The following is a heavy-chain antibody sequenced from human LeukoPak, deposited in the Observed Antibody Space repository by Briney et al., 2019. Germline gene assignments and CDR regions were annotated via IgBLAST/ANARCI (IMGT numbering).Heavy chain of an antibody. D-gene: IGHD6-19*01. CDR2: ISGSGDST. Sequence: GGSLRLSCAASGFTFSNYAMNWVRQAPGKGLEWVSVISGSGDSTYYTDSVKGRFTISRDNAKNSLFLQMNSLRDEDTAVYYCARDGEQWLVDFDSWGQGTLVTVSS. CDR1: GFTFSNYA. V-gene: IGHV3-23*01. J-gene: IGHJ4*02. CDR3: ARDGEQWLVDFDS.